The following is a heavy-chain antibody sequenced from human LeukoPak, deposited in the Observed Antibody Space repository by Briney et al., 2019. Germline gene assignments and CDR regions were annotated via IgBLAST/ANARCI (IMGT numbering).Heavy chain of an antibody. V-gene: IGHV3-30*04. J-gene: IGHJ4*02. Sequence: GGSLRLSCAASGFTFSSYAMHWVRQAPGKGLEWVAVISYDGSNKYYADSVKGRFTISRDNSKNTLYLQMNSLRAEDTAVYYCAKGAVAGIFPRWGQGTLVTVSS. CDR3: AKGAVAGIFPR. D-gene: IGHD6-19*01. CDR1: GFTFSSYA. CDR2: ISYDGSNK.